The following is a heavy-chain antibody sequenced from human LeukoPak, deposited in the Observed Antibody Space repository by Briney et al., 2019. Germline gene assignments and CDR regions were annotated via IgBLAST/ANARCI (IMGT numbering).Heavy chain of an antibody. V-gene: IGHV4-59*13. D-gene: IGHD6-19*01. CDR1: GGSISSYY. J-gene: IGHJ4*02. Sequence: SETLSLTCTVSGGSISSYYWSWIRQPPGKGLEWIGYIYYSGSTKYNPALKSRVTISIDSSKNQFSLNLSSVTAADTAVYYCAREITSVAGTVGLDYWGQGTLVTVSS. CDR2: IYYSGST. CDR3: AREITSVAGTVGLDY.